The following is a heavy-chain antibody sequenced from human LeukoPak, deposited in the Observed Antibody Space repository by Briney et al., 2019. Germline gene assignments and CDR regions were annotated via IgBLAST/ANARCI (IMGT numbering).Heavy chain of an antibody. Sequence: SQTLSLTCAISGDSVSSNSAAWNWIRQSPSRGLEWLGRTYYRSKWYNDYAVSVKSRITINPGTSKNQFSLQLNSVTPEDTAVYYCARVSSYSPNNWFDPWGQGTLVTVSS. D-gene: IGHD1-26*01. CDR2: TYYRSKWYN. CDR3: ARVSSYSPNNWFDP. V-gene: IGHV6-1*01. CDR1: GDSVSSNSAA. J-gene: IGHJ5*02.